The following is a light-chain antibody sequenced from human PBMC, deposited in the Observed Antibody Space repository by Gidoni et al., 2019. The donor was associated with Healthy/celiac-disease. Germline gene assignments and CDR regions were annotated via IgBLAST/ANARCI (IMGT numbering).Light chain of an antibody. Sequence: SYVLTQPPSVSVDPGKTARITCGGNNIGSKSVHWYQQKPGQAPVLVIYYDSDRPSGIPERFSGSISGNTATLTISRVEAGDEADYYCQVWDSSSDHRVFGGGTKLTVL. CDR3: QVWDSSSDHRV. CDR1: NIGSKS. CDR2: YDS. V-gene: IGLV3-21*04. J-gene: IGLJ3*02.